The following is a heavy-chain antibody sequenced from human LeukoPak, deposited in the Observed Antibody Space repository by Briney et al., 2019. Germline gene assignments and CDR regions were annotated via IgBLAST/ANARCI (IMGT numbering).Heavy chain of an antibody. D-gene: IGHD4-23*01. CDR3: AGGGGAYAFDY. Sequence: PSETLSLTCTVSGDSISNYYWNWIRQPAGKGLEWIGRIYSSGSTNYNPSLKSRVTMSVDMSKKQFSLKLSSVTAADTAVYYCAGGGGAYAFDYWGRGTLVTVSS. V-gene: IGHV4-4*07. J-gene: IGHJ4*02. CDR1: GDSISNYY. CDR2: IYSSGST.